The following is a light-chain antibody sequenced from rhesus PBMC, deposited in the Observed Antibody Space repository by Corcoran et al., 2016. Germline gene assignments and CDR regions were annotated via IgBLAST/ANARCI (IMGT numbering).Light chain of an antibody. CDR2: GAS. J-gene: IGKJ2*01. CDR3: YQHNSGYS. Sequence: QVILTQSPATLSLSPGERATLSCRASQSVSSYLAWYQQRPGQSPRLLISGASTRTPGVPHRFSGSGSGTDFTLTIRRLKPEDVGLYHCYQHNSGYSVGQGTKLEIK. CDR1: QSVSSY. V-gene: IGKV3-10*01.